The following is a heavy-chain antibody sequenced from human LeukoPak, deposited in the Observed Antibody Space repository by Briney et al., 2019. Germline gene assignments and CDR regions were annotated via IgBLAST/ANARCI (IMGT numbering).Heavy chain of an antibody. J-gene: IGHJ4*02. Sequence: GGSLRLSCAASGFTFSTSWMDWVRQAPGKGLEWVANIKQDGSETYYVDSAKGRFTISRDNAKNSLYLQMDSLRVDDTAIYYCAKSLDYWGQGTLVTVSP. CDR2: IKQDGSET. CDR1: GFTFSTSW. CDR3: AKSLDY. V-gene: IGHV3-7*01.